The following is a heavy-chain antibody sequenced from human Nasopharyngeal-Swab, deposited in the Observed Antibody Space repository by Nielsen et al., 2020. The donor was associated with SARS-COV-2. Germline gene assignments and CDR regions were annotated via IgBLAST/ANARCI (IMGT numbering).Heavy chain of an antibody. J-gene: IGHJ4*02. D-gene: IGHD5-12*01. CDR3: ARDQRRGYSGYDHTYFDY. V-gene: IGHV1-69*05. CDR2: NIPIFGPA. Sequence: VLQPPGRGLGWMGGNIPIFGPANYAQKFQGRVTITTDESTSTAYMELSSLRAEDTAVYYCARDQRRGYSGYDHTYFDYWGQGTLVTVSS.